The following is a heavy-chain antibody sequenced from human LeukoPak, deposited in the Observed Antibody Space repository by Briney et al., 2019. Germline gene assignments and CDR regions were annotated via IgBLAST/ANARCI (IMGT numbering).Heavy chain of an antibody. CDR1: GYTFTSYG. V-gene: IGHV1-18*01. CDR3: ARDRIAAPIDY. D-gene: IGHD6-13*01. J-gene: IGHJ4*02. Sequence: AASVKVSFKASGYTFTSYGISWVRQAPGQGLEWMGWISAYNGNTNYAQKLQGRVTMTTDTSTSTAYMELRSLRSDDTAVYYCARDRIAAPIDYWGQGTLVTVSS. CDR2: ISAYNGNT.